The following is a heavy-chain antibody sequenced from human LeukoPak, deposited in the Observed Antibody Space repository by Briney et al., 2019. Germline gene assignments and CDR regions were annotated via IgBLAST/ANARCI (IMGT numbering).Heavy chain of an antibody. CDR3: ARTSGYCSSTSCYRRFDY. V-gene: IGHV5-51*01. CDR2: IYPGDSDT. J-gene: IGHJ4*02. D-gene: IGHD2-2*03. Sequence: KPGESLKISCKGSGCSFTSYWIGWVRQMPGKGLEWMGIIYPGDSDTRYSPSFQGQVTISADKSISTAYLQWSSLKASDTAMYYCARTSGYCSSTSCYRRFDYWGQGTLVTVSS. CDR1: GCSFTSYW.